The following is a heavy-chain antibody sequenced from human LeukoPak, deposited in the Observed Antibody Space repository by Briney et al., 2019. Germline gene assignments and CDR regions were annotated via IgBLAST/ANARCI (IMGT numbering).Heavy chain of an antibody. V-gene: IGHV1-2*02. D-gene: IGHD3-10*01. Sequence: GASVKVSCKASGYTFTGYYMHWVQQAPGQGLEWMGWINPNSGGTNYAQKFQGRVTMTRDTSISTAYMELSRLRSDDTAVYYCARDHGTMVRGVIRPYYCYGMDVWGQGTTVTVSS. CDR3: ARDHGTMVRGVIRPYYCYGMDV. CDR1: GYTFTGYY. J-gene: IGHJ6*02. CDR2: INPNSGGT.